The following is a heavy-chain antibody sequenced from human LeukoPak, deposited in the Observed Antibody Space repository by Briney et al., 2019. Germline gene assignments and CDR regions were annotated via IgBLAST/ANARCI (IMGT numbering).Heavy chain of an antibody. J-gene: IGHJ6*03. CDR2: IIPIFGTA. CDR3: ARTYYDFWSGYLQHYYYMDV. CDR1: GGTFSSYA. Sequence: SVKVSCKASGGTFSSYAISWVRQAPGQGLEWMGGIIPIFGTANYAQKFQGRVTITADESTSTAYMELSSLRSEDTAVYYCARTYYDFWSGYLQHYYYMDVWGKGTTVTVSS. V-gene: IGHV1-69*13. D-gene: IGHD3-3*01.